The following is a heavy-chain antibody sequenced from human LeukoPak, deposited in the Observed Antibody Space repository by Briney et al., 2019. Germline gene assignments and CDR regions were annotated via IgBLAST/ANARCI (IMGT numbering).Heavy chain of an antibody. CDR2: ISAYNGNT. D-gene: IGHD2-15*01. CDR1: GYTFTSYG. J-gene: IGHJ4*02. CDR3: ARRGPLVVAANYFDY. Sequence: ASVKVSCKASGYTFTSYGISWVRQAPGQGLEWMGWISAYNGNTNYAQKLQGRVTMTRDTSTSTVYMELSSLRSEDTAVYYCARRGPLVVAANYFDYWGQGTLVTVSS. V-gene: IGHV1-18*01.